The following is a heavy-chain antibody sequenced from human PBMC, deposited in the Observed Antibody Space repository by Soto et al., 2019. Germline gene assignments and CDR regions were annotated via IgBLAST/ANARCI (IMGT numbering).Heavy chain of an antibody. CDR2: IGTGGDT. Sequence: HPGGSLRLSCAASGFTFSSYDFHWVRRPPGEGLEWVSAIGTGGDTYYQVSVKGRFTISRENAENSVYLQMNSLRAEDTAVYYCAREDTAYGMSHLDYWGKGILVTVSS. CDR3: AREDTAYGMSHLDY. J-gene: IGHJ4*02. CDR1: GFTFSSYD. D-gene: IGHD5-12*01. V-gene: IGHV3-13*01.